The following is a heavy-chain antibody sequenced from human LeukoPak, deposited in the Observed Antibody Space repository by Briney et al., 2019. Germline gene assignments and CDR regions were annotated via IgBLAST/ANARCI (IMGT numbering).Heavy chain of an antibody. CDR2: INPNSGGT. J-gene: IGHJ4*02. CDR3: ARGQLWSRDFDY. Sequence: ASVTVSCKASGYTFTGYYMHWVRQAPGQGLEWVGLINPNSGGTDYAQKFQGRVTMTRDTTISTAYMELSRLRSDDTAVYYCARGQLWSRDFDYWGQGTLVTVSS. D-gene: IGHD5-18*01. V-gene: IGHV1-2*02. CDR1: GYTFTGYY.